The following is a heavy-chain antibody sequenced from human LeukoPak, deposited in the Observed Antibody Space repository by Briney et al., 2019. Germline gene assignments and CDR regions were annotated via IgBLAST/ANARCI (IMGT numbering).Heavy chain of an antibody. J-gene: IGHJ4*02. CDR1: GGSFSGYY. D-gene: IGHD4-23*01. CDR3: ARAKVVRGALDY. Sequence: SETLSLTCAVYGGSFSGYYWSWIRQPPGKGLEWIGEISHSGSTNYNPSLKSRVTISVDTSKNQFSLKLSSVTAADTAVYYCARAKVVRGALDYWGQGTLVTVSS. CDR2: ISHSGST. V-gene: IGHV4-34*01.